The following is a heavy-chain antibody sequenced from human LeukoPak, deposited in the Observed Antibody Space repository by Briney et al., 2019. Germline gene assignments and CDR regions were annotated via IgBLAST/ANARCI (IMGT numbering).Heavy chain of an antibody. D-gene: IGHD2-21*02. V-gene: IGHV3-74*01. J-gene: IGHJ1*01. CDR2: VSGDGNRS. Sequence: GGSLRHSCAESGVTLRVDRIYWGRQAPGKGLVWVSRVSGDGNRSTYADSVKGRFTISRDISKNTSHLQITSLRPEDMSVYYCARTSCASYCYGYIQPWGQGTLVTVSS. CDR3: ARTSCASYCYGYIQP. CDR1: GVTLRVDR.